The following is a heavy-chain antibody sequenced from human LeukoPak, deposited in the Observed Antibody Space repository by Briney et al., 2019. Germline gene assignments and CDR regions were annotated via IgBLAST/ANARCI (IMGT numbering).Heavy chain of an antibody. V-gene: IGHV4-39*01. Sequence: PSETLSLTCTVSGGSISSSSYYWGWIRQPPGKGLEWIGSTYYSGSTYYNPSLKSRVTISVDTSKNQFSLKLSSVTAADTAVYYCARALYYYDSSGYPHWFDYWGQGTLVTVSS. J-gene: IGHJ4*02. CDR3: ARALYYYDSSGYPHWFDY. CDR1: GGSISSSSYY. D-gene: IGHD3-22*01. CDR2: TYYSGST.